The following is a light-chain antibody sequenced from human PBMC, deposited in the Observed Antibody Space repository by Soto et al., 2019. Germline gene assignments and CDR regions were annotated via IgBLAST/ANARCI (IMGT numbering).Light chain of an antibody. J-gene: IGKJ4*01. V-gene: IGKV3-15*01. CDR3: QQYNNWVT. CDR2: AAS. CDR1: QSVSSS. Sequence: EIVMTQSPATLSVSPGERVTLSCRASQSVSSSLAWYQQKPGQAPRLLIYAASSRATGVPARFSGSGSATEFTLTISSLQSEGFAVYYCQQYNNWVTFGGGTQVEIK.